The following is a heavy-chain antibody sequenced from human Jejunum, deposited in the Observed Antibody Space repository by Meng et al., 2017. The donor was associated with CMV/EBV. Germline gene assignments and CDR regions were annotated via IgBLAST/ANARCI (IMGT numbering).Heavy chain of an antibody. CDR2: INPSGGST. Sequence: VHSVTEVKEPWASVKVSFKASGYTFTSFYLHWVRQAPGQGLEWMGIINPSGGSTTYAQKFQGRVIMTRDSSTSTVYMELSSLRSEDTAVYYCARGSGSGGDFCDYWGQGTLVTVSS. J-gene: IGHJ4*02. D-gene: IGHD3-10*01. V-gene: IGHV1-46*01. CDR1: GYTFTSFY. CDR3: ARGSGSGGDFCDY.